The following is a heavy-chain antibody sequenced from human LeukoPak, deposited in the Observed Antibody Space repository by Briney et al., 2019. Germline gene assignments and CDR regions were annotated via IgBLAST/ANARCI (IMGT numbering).Heavy chain of an antibody. CDR1: GGSFSGNY. V-gene: IGHV4-34*01. Sequence: PSETLSLTCAVYGGSFSGNYWSWIRQPPGKGLEWLGEINHSGSTKYNPSLKSRVTISVDTSKNQFSLKLSSVTAADTAVYYCARDSGTTGEVKFDPWGQGTLVTVSS. CDR2: INHSGST. D-gene: IGHD3-10*01. CDR3: ARDSGTTGEVKFDP. J-gene: IGHJ5*02.